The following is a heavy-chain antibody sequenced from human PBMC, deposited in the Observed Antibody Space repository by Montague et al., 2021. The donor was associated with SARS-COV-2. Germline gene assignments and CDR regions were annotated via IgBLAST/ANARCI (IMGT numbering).Heavy chain of an antibody. J-gene: IGHJ4*02. CDR3: ARAFIAAASTTSFDY. CDR1: GGSISSSSYF. Sequence: SETLSLTCTVSGGSISSSSYFRGWIRQPPGKGLEWIGSIYYSGSTYYNPSLKSRVTISVDTSKNQFSLKLSSVTAADTAVHYCARAFIAAASTTSFDYWGQGTLVTVSS. CDR2: IYYSGST. V-gene: IGHV4-39*01. D-gene: IGHD6-13*01.